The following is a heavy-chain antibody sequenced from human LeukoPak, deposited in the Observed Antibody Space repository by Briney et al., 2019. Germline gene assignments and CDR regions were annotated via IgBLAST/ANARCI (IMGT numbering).Heavy chain of an antibody. V-gene: IGHV3-30*18. CDR2: ISYDGSNK. CDR3: AKSGYCSSTSCYEGYYYYYGMDV. J-gene: IGHJ6*02. D-gene: IGHD2-2*01. CDR1: GFTFSSYG. Sequence: GGSLRLSCAASGFTFSSYGMHWVRQAPGKGLEWVAVISYDGSNKYYAASVKGRFTISRDNSKNTLYLQMNSLRAEDTAVYYCAKSGYCSSTSCYEGYYYYYGMDVWGQGTTVTVSS.